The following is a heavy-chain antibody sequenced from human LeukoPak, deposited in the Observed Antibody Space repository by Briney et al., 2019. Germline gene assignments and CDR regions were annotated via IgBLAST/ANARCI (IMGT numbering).Heavy chain of an antibody. CDR2: ISGSGGIT. J-gene: IGHJ4*02. V-gene: IGHV3-23*01. CDR1: GFTFSSYA. Sequence: GGSLRLSCAASGFTFSSYALSWVRQAPGKALEWVSGISGSGGITFYADSVKGRFTISRDNSKNTLYLHVNSLRAEDTAVYYCAKMIYDMLTPSTYWGQGTLVTISS. D-gene: IGHD3-9*01. CDR3: AKMIYDMLTPSTY.